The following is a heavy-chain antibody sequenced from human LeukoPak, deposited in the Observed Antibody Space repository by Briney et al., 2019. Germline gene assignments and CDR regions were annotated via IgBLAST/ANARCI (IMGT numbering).Heavy chain of an antibody. CDR2: ISYDGSNK. CDR1: GFTFSSYA. D-gene: IGHD2-2*01. Sequence: PGGSLRLSCAASGFTFSSYAMHWVRQAPGKGLEWVAVISYDGSNKYYADSVKGRFTISRDNSKNTLYLQMNSLRAEDTAVYYCARCPAATSYHYYYMDVWGKGTTVTVSS. CDR3: ARCPAATSYHYYYMDV. V-gene: IGHV3-30*01. J-gene: IGHJ6*03.